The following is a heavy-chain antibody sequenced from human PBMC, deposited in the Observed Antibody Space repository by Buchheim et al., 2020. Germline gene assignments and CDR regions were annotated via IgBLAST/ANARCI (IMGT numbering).Heavy chain of an antibody. Sequence: QVQLVESGGGVVQPGRSLRLSCAASGFTFSSYGMHWVRQAPGKGLEWVAVISYDGSNKYYADSVKGRFTISRDNSKNTLYLQMNSLRAEDTAVYYCAKAPLGGRWLQSSKIGEGYFQHWGQGTL. J-gene: IGHJ1*01. V-gene: IGHV3-30*18. D-gene: IGHD5-24*01. CDR2: ISYDGSNK. CDR1: GFTFSSYG. CDR3: AKAPLGGRWLQSSKIGEGYFQH.